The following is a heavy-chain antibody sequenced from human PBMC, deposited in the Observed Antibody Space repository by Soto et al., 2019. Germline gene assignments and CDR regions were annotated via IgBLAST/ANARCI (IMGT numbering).Heavy chain of an antibody. Sequence: QVQLVQSGAEVKKPGSSVKVSCKASGGTFSSYAISGVRQAPGQGLEWMGGIIPIFGTANYAQKFQGRGTSTAAESTSAAYMELSSLRSEATAVYYCARVPAGTYDYGCYGDWFDPWGQGALVTGSS. D-gene: IGHD4-17*01. J-gene: IGHJ5*02. V-gene: IGHV1-69*12. CDR3: ARVPAGTYDYGCYGDWFDP. CDR1: GGTFSSYA. CDR2: IIPIFGTA.